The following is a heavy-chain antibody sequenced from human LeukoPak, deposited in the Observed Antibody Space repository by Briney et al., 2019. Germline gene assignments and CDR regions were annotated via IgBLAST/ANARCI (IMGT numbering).Heavy chain of an antibody. CDR1: GFTFSSYE. CDR3: ARGEEGSFDY. Sequence: GGSLRLSCAASGFTFSSYEFNWVRQAPGKGLEWVSYISSSGRTIFYADSVKGRFTISRDNAKNSLYLQMNSLRAEDTAVYYCARGEEGSFDYWGQGTLVTVSS. V-gene: IGHV3-48*03. CDR2: ISSSGRTI. J-gene: IGHJ4*02.